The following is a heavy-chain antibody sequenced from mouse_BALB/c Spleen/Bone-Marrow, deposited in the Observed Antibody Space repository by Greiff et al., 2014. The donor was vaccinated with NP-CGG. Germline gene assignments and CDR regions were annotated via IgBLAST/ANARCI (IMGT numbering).Heavy chain of an antibody. CDR1: GYAFSSSW. V-gene: IGHV1-82*01. D-gene: IGHD1-1*01. Sequence: QVQLQQSGPELVKPGASVKISCKASGYAFSSSWMNWVKQRPGQGLEWIGRIYPGDGDTNYNGKFKGKATLTADKSSSTAYMQLSSLTSVDSAVYFCARDHYGSSYDYWGQGTTLTVSS. CDR2: IYPGDGDT. J-gene: IGHJ2*01. CDR3: ARDHYGSSYDY.